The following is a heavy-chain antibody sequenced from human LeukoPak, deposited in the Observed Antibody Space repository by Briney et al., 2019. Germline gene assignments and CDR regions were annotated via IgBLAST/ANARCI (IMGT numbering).Heavy chain of an antibody. CDR3: ARASSSGWCLDY. V-gene: IGHV3-13*01. J-gene: IGHJ4*02. Sequence: GGSLRLSCAASGFTFSSYDMHWVRQATGKGLEWVSAIGTAGDTYYPGSVKGRFTISRENAKNSLYLQMNSLRAGDTAVYYCARASSSGWCLDYWGQGTLVTVSS. D-gene: IGHD6-19*01. CDR1: GFTFSSYD. CDR2: IGTAGDT.